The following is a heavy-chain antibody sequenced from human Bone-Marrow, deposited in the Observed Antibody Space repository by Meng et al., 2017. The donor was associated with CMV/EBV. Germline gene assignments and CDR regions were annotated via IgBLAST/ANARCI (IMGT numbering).Heavy chain of an antibody. CDR3: ARSPGRQDSSGWYRY. CDR1: GFTFDDYT. J-gene: IGHJ4*02. V-gene: IGHV3-21*01. D-gene: IGHD6-19*01. CDR2: ISSSSSYI. Sequence: GESLKISCAASGFTFDDYTMHWVRQAPGKGLEWVSSISSSSSYIYYADSVKGRFTISRDNAKNSLYLQMNSLRAEDTAVYYCARSPGRQDSSGWYRYWGQGTLVTVSS.